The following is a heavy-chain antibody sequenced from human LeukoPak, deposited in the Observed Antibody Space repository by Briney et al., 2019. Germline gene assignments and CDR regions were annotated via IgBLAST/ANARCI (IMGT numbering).Heavy chain of an antibody. V-gene: IGHV4-4*09. D-gene: IGHD6-19*01. Sequence: PSETLSLTWTVAGGSISSYYWSWLRQPPGKGLEWVGYIYTSGSTNYNPSLKSRVTISVDTSKNQFSPKLSSLTAADTAVYYCARRLGYSSGWYNWFDPWGQGTLVTVSS. CDR2: IYTSGST. J-gene: IGHJ5*02. CDR1: GGSISSYY. CDR3: ARRLGYSSGWYNWFDP.